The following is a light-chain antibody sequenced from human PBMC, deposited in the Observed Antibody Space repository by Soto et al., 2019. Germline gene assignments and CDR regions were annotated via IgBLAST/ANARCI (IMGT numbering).Light chain of an antibody. CDR1: QNVNTNY. V-gene: IGKV3-20*01. J-gene: IGKJ1*01. CDR3: QQYSSSRT. CDR2: GGS. Sequence: ETVLTQSPGTLSLSPGARATLSCRASQNVNTNYFAWYQQKPGQAPRLLIYGGSSRATGIPVRFSGSGSETDFTLTITRLEPEDFAVYYCQQYSSSRTFGQGTKVDIK.